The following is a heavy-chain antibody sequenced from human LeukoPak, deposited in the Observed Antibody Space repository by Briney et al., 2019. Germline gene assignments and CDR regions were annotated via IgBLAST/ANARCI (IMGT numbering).Heavy chain of an antibody. J-gene: IGHJ4*02. CDR1: GYTFTGYY. CDR2: INPNSGGT. D-gene: IGHD5-12*01. Sequence: ASVKVSCKASGYTFTGYYMHWVRQAPGQGLEWMGWINPNSGGTNYAQKFQGGVTMTRDTSISTAYMELSRLRSDDTAVYYCARGRGYSGYDCSDYWGQGTLVTVSS. V-gene: IGHV1-2*02. CDR3: ARGRGYSGYDCSDY.